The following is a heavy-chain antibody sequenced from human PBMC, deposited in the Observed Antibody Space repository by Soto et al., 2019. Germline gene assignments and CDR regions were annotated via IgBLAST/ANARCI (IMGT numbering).Heavy chain of an antibody. Sequence: SGPTLVNPTQTLTLTCTFSGFSLSTSGMCVSWIRQPPGKALEWLALIDWDDDKYYSTSLKTRLTISKDTSKNQVVLTMTNMDPVDTATYYCARIGSSSWYGPFDYWGQGTLVTVAS. D-gene: IGHD6-13*01. CDR2: IDWDDDK. V-gene: IGHV2-70*01. J-gene: IGHJ4*02. CDR3: ARIGSSSWYGPFDY. CDR1: GFSLSTSGMC.